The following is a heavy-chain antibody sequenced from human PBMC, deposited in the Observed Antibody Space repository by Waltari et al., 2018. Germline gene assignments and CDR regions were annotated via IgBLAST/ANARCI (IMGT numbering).Heavy chain of an antibody. Sequence: QVQLVQSGAEVKKPGASVKVSCKASGYTFPSYDINWVRQATGQGLEWMGWMNPNVGSNDYAGKVEGRVTMTRNISISTAYRGLSSLXSXDTAVYXCARGPDSXXXYXYYYYYDGXDVWGXGTTVTVSS. D-gene: IGHD6-13*01. J-gene: IGHJ6*01. CDR2: MNPNVGSN. CDR3: ARGPDSXXXYXYYYYYDGXDV. CDR1: GYTFPSYD. V-gene: IGHV1-8*01.